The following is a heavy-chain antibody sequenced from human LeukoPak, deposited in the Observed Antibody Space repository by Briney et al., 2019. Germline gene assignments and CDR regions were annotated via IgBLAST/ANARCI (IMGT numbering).Heavy chain of an antibody. J-gene: IGHJ4*02. CDR2: FDPEDGET. CDR1: GYXLTELS. Sequence: GGSVKVSCNVSGYXLTELSMDWVRQAPGKGLEWMGGFDPEDGETIYAQKFQGRVTMTEDTSTDTAYMELSSLRSEDTAVYYCATERTGYCSGGSCYFDYWGQGTLVTVSS. CDR3: ATERTGYCSGGSCYFDY. D-gene: IGHD2-15*01. V-gene: IGHV1-24*01.